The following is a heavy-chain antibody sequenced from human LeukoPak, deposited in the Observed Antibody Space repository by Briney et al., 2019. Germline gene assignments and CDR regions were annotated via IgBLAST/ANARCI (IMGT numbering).Heavy chain of an antibody. Sequence: ASVKVSCKTSGYTFSSYGINWVRQAPGQGLERMGWISTYNGDTHYAQKLQGRVTMTTDTSTSTAYMELRSLTSDDTAVYYCVRGILSDDTLTGPWGQGTLVTVSS. CDR1: GYTFSSYG. V-gene: IGHV1-18*01. D-gene: IGHD3-9*01. CDR3: VRGILSDDTLTGP. CDR2: ISTYNGDT. J-gene: IGHJ5*02.